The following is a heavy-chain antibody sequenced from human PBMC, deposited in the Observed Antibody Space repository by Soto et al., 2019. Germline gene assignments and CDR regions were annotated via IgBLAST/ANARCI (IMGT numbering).Heavy chain of an antibody. V-gene: IGHV3-21*01. J-gene: IGHJ6*02. CDR2: IRGFSPYT. CDR1: GFTFRTYT. CDR3: ARDRGYDAHDYYYNAMDV. D-gene: IGHD3-10*01. Sequence: RRLSCISSGFTFRTYTMNWVRQAPGKGLEWVSGIRGFSPYTFYAESVKGRFTISRDNATNSMYLQMNSLRAEDTAVYYCARDRGYDAHDYYYNAMDVWGQGTTVTVSS.